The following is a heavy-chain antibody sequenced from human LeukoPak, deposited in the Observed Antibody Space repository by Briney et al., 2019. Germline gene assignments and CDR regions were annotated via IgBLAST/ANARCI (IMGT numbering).Heavy chain of an antibody. J-gene: IGHJ4*02. Sequence: GASVKVSCKASGYTFTGYYMHWVRRAPGQGLEWMGWINPNSGGTNYAQKFQGRVTMTRDTSISTAYMELSRLRSDDTAVYYCARVWSVAGTGDYWGQGTLVTVSS. V-gene: IGHV1-2*02. CDR1: GYTFTGYY. CDR3: ARVWSVAGTGDY. CDR2: INPNSGGT. D-gene: IGHD6-19*01.